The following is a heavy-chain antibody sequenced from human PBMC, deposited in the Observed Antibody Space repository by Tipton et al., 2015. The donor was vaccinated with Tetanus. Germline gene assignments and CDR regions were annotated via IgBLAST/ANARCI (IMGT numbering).Heavy chain of an antibody. Sequence: SLRLSCVASGFTFSTSWMHWVRQAPGKGLEWVAVITSDAKNKDYADSVKGRFTISSDISKNTLYLQMNSLRTEDTSVYYCVREGLVFGPAKLSYFDYWGRGTLLTVSS. V-gene: IGHV3-30*03. J-gene: IGHJ4*02. CDR2: ITSDAKNK. CDR1: GFTFSTSW. CDR3: VREGLVFGPAKLSYFDY. D-gene: IGHD6-25*01.